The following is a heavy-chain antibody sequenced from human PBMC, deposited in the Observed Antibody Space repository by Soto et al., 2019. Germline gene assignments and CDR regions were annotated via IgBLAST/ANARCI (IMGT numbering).Heavy chain of an antibody. V-gene: IGHV3-23*01. CDR1: GFTFSSYA. CDR2: ISGSGGST. Sequence: PGGSLRLSCAASGFTFSSYAMSWVRRAPGKGLEWVSSISGSGGSTYYADSVKGRFTISRDNSKNTLYLQMNSLRAEDTALYYCALSTNGGSPYWGQGTLVTVSS. J-gene: IGHJ4*02. CDR3: ALSTNGGSPY. D-gene: IGHD2-8*01.